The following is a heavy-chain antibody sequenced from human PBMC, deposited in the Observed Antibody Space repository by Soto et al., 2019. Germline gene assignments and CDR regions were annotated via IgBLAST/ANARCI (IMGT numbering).Heavy chain of an antibody. D-gene: IGHD3-22*01. CDR1: GFTFSSYA. CDR3: ARDDTVFDSSGYYYVIPFDY. CDR2: ISYDGSNK. J-gene: IGHJ4*02. Sequence: SGGSLRLSCAASGFTFSSYAMHWVRQAPGKGLEWVAVISYDGSNKYYADSVKGRFTISRDNSKNTLYLQMNSLRAEDTAVYYCARDDTVFDSSGYYYVIPFDYWGQGTLVTVSS. V-gene: IGHV3-30-3*01.